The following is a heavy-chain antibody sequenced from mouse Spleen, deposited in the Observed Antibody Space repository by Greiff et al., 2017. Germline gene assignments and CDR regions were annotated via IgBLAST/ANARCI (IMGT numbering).Heavy chain of an antibody. J-gene: IGHJ3*01. CDR3: ARNYDYDDAFFAY. CDR2: IYPYNGGT. D-gene: IGHD2-4*01. CDR1: GYTFTDYN. V-gene: IGHV1S29*02. Sequence: EVQLQQSGPELVKPGASVKISCKVSGYTFTDYNMHWVKQSHGKSLEWIGYIYPYNGGTGYNQKFKSKATLTVDNSSSTAYMELRSLTSEDSAVYYCARNYDYDDAFFAYWGQGTLVTVSA.